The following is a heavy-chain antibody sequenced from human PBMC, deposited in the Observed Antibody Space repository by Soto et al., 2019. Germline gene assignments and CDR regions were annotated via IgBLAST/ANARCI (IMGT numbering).Heavy chain of an antibody. CDR3: ARDPENFDY. V-gene: IGHV1-18*01. J-gene: IGHJ4*02. CDR1: GYTFTNYG. CDR2: ISAYNGNT. Sequence: QVQLVQSGAEVKKPGASVKVSCKASGYTFTNYGISWVRQAPGQGLEWMGWISAYNGNTKYAQKLQGRVTMTTDTTQRQAFLGPRGLRSGHTAVYYCARDPENFDYRGQGTLVTVSS.